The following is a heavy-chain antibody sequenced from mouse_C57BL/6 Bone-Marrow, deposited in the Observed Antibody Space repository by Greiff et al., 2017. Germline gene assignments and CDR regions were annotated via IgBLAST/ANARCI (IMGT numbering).Heavy chain of an antibody. J-gene: IGHJ1*03. CDR1: GYTFTSYW. CDR3: ARPYYSNYWYFGV. V-gene: IGHV1-55*01. CDR2: IYPGSGST. Sequence: QVQLQQPGAELVMPGASVKLSCKASGYTFTSYWMHWVKQRPGQGLEWIGDIYPGSGSTNYNEKFKSKATLTVDTSSSTAYMQLSRLTSEDSAVYYCARPYYSNYWYFGVWGTGTTVTVSS. D-gene: IGHD2-5*01.